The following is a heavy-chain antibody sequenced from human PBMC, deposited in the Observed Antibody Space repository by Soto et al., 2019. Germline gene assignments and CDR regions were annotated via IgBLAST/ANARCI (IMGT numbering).Heavy chain of an antibody. CDR1: GFTFSDYY. J-gene: IGHJ6*02. Sequence: QVQLVESGGGLVKPGGSLRLSCAASGFTFSDYYMSWIRQAPGKGLEWVSYISSSSTYTNYADSVKGRLTISRENTNNSLYRQMNSLRAEDTAVYYCARSRIVNYYFYGMYVWGQGTTVTVSS. D-gene: IGHD3-22*01. CDR3: ARSRIVNYYFYGMYV. V-gene: IGHV3-11*06. CDR2: ISSSSTYT.